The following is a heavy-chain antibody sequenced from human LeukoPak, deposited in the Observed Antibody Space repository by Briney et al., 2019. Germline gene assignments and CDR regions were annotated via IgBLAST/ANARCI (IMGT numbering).Heavy chain of an antibody. Sequence: MNWVRQXPGEGLEWLSYITSTSDTIYYTDSVKGRFTSSRDNAKNSVYLQMNSLRAEDTAVYYCARSSGYPYFDYWGQGTLVTVSS. CDR3: ARSSGYPYFDY. CDR2: ITSTSDTI. J-gene: IGHJ4*02. V-gene: IGHV3-48*01. D-gene: IGHD3-22*01.